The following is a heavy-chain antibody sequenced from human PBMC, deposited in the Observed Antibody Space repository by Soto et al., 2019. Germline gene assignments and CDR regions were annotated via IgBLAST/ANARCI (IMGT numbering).Heavy chain of an antibody. J-gene: IGHJ4*02. CDR2: FNPNSGDT. Sequence: GASVKVSCKASGYIFTAHSMHWVRQAPGQGLEWVGWFNPNSGDTIYAQKFQGRVTLTRDTSISTAYMELYSLRSDDTAVYYCTREASAVISLDFWGQGTLVTASS. CDR3: TREASAVISLDF. D-gene: IGHD6-19*01. V-gene: IGHV1-2*02. CDR1: GYIFTAHS.